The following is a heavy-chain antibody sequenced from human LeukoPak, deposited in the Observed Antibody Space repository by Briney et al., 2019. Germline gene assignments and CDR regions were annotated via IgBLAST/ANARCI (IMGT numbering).Heavy chain of an antibody. J-gene: IGHJ4*02. CDR2: IKQDGNEI. CDR3: ARAEGRARLTY. D-gene: IGHD1-26*01. CDR1: GFTFSDYW. V-gene: IGHV3-7*01. Sequence: PGGSLRLSCAPSGFTFSDYWMSWVRQAPGKGLEWVANIKQDGNEIYYVDSVKGRFTISRDYAKNSLYLQMNSLRAEDTAVYYCARAEGRARLTYWGQGTLVTVSS.